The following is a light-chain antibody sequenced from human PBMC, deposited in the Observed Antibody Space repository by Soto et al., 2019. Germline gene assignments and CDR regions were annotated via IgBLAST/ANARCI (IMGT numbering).Light chain of an antibody. Sequence: DIQMTQSPSSVSASVGDRVTITCRASQGISSWLAWYQQKPGKAPTLLIYAASSLQSGGPSRFSGSGAGTDFSFSMRSLPREGFATFYCQQAKSFSRTLGKGTKVYI. J-gene: IGKJ1*01. CDR1: QGISSW. CDR3: QQAKSFSRT. CDR2: AAS. V-gene: IGKV1-12*01.